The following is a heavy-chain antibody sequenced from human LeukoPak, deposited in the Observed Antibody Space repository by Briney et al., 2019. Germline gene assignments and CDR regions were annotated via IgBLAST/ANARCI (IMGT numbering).Heavy chain of an antibody. CDR2: IRYDGSNK. CDR1: GFTFSSYG. D-gene: IGHD1-26*01. J-gene: IGHJ3*02. V-gene: IGHV3-30*02. CDR3: ARKSGSYYGRLGGALDI. Sequence: GGSLRLSCAASGFTFSSYGMHWVRQAPGKGLEWVAVIRYDGSNKYYADSEKGRFAISRDNSKNTLYLQMNSLRAEDTAVYYCARKSGSYYGRLGGALDIWGQGTMVTVSS.